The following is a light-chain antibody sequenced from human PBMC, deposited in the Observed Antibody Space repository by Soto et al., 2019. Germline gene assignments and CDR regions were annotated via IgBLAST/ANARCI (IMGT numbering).Light chain of an antibody. V-gene: IGLV2-14*01. Sequence: QSALTQPASVSGSPGQSITISCTGTSSDVGGYNYVSWYQQHPGKAPKLMIYDVSNRPSGVSNRFSGSKSGNTASLTISGLQAEDEADYYCVLLNGGAWVFGGGTKLTVL. CDR1: SSDVGGYNY. CDR2: DVS. CDR3: VLLNGGAWV. J-gene: IGLJ3*02.